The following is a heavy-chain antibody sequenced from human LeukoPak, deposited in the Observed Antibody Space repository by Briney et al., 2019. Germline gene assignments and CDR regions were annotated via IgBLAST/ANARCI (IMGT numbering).Heavy chain of an antibody. J-gene: IGHJ5*02. D-gene: IGHD2-2*01. CDR2: ISSSSSYI. CDR3: ARGPKYQLLWSNWFDP. V-gene: IGHV3-21*01. CDR1: GFTFSSYS. Sequence: GGSLRLSCAASGFTFSSYSMNWVRQAPGKGLEWVSSISSSSSYIYYADSVKGRFTISRDNAKNSLYLQMNSLRAEDTAVYYCARGPKYQLLWSNWFDPWGQGTLVTVSS.